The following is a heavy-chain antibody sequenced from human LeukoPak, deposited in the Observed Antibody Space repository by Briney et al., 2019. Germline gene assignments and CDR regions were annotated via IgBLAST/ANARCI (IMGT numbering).Heavy chain of an antibody. Sequence: GGSLRLSCTVSGFTFSDHYMSWIRQAPGKGLEWISYISSGGGNVIYYADSVKGRFTISRDNAEKSLYLQMNSLRAEDTAVYYCASDLPHTPSFDFCGQGALLTVSS. J-gene: IGHJ4*02. CDR3: ASDLPHTPSFDF. V-gene: IGHV3-11*01. CDR1: GFTFSDHY. CDR2: ISSGGGNVI. D-gene: IGHD5-18*01.